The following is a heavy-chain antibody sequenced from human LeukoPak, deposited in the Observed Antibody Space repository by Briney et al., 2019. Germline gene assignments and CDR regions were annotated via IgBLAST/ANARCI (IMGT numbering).Heavy chain of an antibody. CDR1: GGSFSGYY. J-gene: IGHJ6*02. CDR2: INHSGST. CDR3: ARVRGVAAGYYYYYGMDV. Sequence: SETLSLTCAVYGGSFSGYYWSWIRQPPGKGLEWIGEINHSGSTNYNPSLKSRVTISVDTSKNQFSLKLSSVTAADTAVYYCARVRGVAAGYYYYYGMDVWGQGTTVTVSS. D-gene: IGHD6-13*01. V-gene: IGHV4-34*01.